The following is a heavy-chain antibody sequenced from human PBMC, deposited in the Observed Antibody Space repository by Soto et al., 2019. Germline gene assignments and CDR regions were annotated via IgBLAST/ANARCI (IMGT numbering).Heavy chain of an antibody. CDR1: GFTFSSYA. CDR2: ISGSGGST. Sequence: QPGGSLRLSCAASGFTFSSYAMSWVRQAPGKGLEWVSAISGSGGSTYYADSVKGRFTISRDNSKNTLYLQMNSLRAEDTAVYYCAKGIGPIAVAGIPIVLLFDHWGQGTLVTVSS. J-gene: IGHJ4*02. V-gene: IGHV3-23*01. D-gene: IGHD6-19*01. CDR3: AKGIGPIAVAGIPIVLLFDH.